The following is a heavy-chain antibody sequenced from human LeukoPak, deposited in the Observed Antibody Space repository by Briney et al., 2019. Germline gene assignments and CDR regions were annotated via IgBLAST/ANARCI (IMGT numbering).Heavy chain of an antibody. J-gene: IGHJ4*02. V-gene: IGHV4-38-2*02. CDR3: ARELFWSGYYFDY. Sequence: PSETLSLTCTVSGDSINSGYYWGWIRQPPGKGREWIGTIYHSGSTYYNPSLKSRLSISVDMSKNQFSLKLSSVTAADTAVYYCARELFWSGYYFDYWGQGTLVTVSS. D-gene: IGHD3-3*01. CDR2: IYHSGST. CDR1: GDSINSGYY.